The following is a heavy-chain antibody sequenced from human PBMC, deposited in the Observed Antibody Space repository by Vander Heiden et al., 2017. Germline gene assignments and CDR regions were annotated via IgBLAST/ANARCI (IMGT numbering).Heavy chain of an antibody. CDR2: INHSGST. J-gene: IGHJ4*02. D-gene: IGHD3-16*01. CDR1: GGSFSGYY. V-gene: IGHV4-34*01. CDR3: ARETMPGECYFDY. Sequence: QVQLQQWGAGLLKPSETLSLTCAVYGGSFSGYYWSWIRQPPGKGLEWIGEINHSGSTNYNPSLKSRVTISVDTSKNQFSLKLSSVTAADTAVYYCARETMPGECYFDYWGQGTLVTVSS.